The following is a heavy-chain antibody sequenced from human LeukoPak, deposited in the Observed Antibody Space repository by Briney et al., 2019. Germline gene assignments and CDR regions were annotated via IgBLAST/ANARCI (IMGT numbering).Heavy chain of an antibody. CDR1: GASINNFY. J-gene: IGHJ4*02. D-gene: IGHD2-15*01. CDR3: ARHSGGFHVAPYYLDY. Sequence: SETLSLTCIVSGASINNFYWSWIRQPPGAGLEWVGYIYNSGDTSYNPSLKTRVTMSVDTSKNQFSLRLRSVTAADTAVYYCARHSGGFHVAPYYLDYWGLGTMSTVSS. V-gene: IGHV4-59*08. CDR2: IYNSGDT.